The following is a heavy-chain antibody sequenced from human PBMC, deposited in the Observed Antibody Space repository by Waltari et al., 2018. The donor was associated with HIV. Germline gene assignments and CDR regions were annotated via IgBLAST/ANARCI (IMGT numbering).Heavy chain of an antibody. CDR2: RYTSGST. Sequence: QVQLQESGPGLVKPSQTLSLTCTVSGGSISSGSYYWSWIRQPAGKGLEWIGRRYTSGSTNYNPSLKSRVAISVDTCKNQFSLKLSSVTAADTAVYYCARGRTSWGQGTLVTVSS. CDR1: GGSISSGSYY. CDR3: ARGRTS. V-gene: IGHV4-61*02. J-gene: IGHJ5*02.